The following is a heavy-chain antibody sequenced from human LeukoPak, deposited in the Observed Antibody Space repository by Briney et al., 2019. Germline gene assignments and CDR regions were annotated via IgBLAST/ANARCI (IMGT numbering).Heavy chain of an antibody. D-gene: IGHD3-22*01. CDR1: GFTFNSYA. Sequence: GGSLRLSCAASGFTFNSYAMNWVRQAPGQGLEWVSSISGSGGSTYYADSVKGRFTISRDNSKNTLYLQMNSLRAEDTAVYYCASGYYYYFDYWGQGTLVTVSS. V-gene: IGHV3-23*01. CDR3: ASGYYYYFDY. J-gene: IGHJ4*02. CDR2: ISGSGGST.